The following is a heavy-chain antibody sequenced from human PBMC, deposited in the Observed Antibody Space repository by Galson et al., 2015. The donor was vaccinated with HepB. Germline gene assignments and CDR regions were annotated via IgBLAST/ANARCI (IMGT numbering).Heavy chain of an antibody. CDR3: ARALSGVVIILDY. CDR1: GYTFTSYD. Sequence: SVKVSCKASGYTFTSYDINWVRQATGQGLEWMGWMNPNSGNTGYAQKFQGRVTMTRNTSISTAYMELSSLRSEDTAVYYCARALSGVVIILDYWGQGTLVTVSS. D-gene: IGHD2-21*01. J-gene: IGHJ4*02. CDR2: MNPNSGNT. V-gene: IGHV1-8*01.